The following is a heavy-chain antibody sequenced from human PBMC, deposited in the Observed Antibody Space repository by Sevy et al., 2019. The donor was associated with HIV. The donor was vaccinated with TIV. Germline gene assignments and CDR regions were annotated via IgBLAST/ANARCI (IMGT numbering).Heavy chain of an antibody. CDR2: ISGSSNYI. CDR3: ARSYGSGSWEAFDI. D-gene: IGHD3-10*01. V-gene: IGHV3-21*01. J-gene: IGHJ3*02. CDR1: GFTFSSYT. Sequence: GGSLRLSCAASGFTFSSYTMNWVRQAPGKGLEWVSSISGSSNYIYYGDSVKGRFTISRDNAKNSVYLQMNSLRAEDAAEYYCARSYGSGSWEAFDIWGQGTMVTVSS.